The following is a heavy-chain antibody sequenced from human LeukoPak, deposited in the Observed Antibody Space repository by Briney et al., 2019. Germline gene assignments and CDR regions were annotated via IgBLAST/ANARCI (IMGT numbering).Heavy chain of an antibody. CDR3: AKVYRDVFWTGYSTHFDY. CDR2: INYSGSA. Sequence: SETLSLTCTVSGGSISNYYWSWIRQPPGKGLEWVGLINYSGSANSNPSLKSGFPISVETPTNQFSLKLTSVTAADTAVAYCAKVYRDVFWTGYSTHFDYWGQGPMVTVSS. CDR1: GGSISNYY. V-gene: IGHV4-59*01. J-gene: IGHJ4*02. D-gene: IGHD3/OR15-3a*01.